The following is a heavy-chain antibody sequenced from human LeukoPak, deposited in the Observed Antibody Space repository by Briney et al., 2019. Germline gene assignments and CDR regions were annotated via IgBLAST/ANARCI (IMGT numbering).Heavy chain of an antibody. J-gene: IGHJ4*02. CDR2: ISAEGDIQ. CDR1: GFRFSSYD. Sequence: PGGSLRLSCAATGFRFSSYDMHWVRQAPGKGLEWVAAISAEGDIQIYLDSVMGQFTISRDNSKSTLYLQMNSLRIEDTGFYYCTRDMIRGVPDYIDYWGQGTLVTVSS. CDR3: TRDMIRGVPDYIDY. V-gene: IGHV3-30-3*01. D-gene: IGHD3-10*01.